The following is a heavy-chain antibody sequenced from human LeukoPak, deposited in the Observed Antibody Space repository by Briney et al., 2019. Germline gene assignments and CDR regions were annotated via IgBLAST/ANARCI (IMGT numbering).Heavy chain of an antibody. CDR1: GYSITSSSW. CDR3: ARKENVYYYFDY. V-gene: IGHV4-28*01. J-gene: IGHJ4*02. D-gene: IGHD3-10*01. Sequence: SETLSLTCAVSGYSITSSSWWGWIRQPPGKGLEWNGYIYHSGTTYYNPSLQSRVTMSVDTSKNQFSLKLSSVTAVDTAVYYCARKENVYYYFDYWGQGTLVTVSS. CDR2: IYHSGTT.